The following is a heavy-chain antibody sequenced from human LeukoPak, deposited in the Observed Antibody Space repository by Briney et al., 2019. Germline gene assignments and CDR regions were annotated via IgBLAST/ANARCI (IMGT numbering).Heavy chain of an antibody. CDR2: INPNSGGT. Sequence: ASVKVSFKASGYTFTGYYMHWVRQAPGQGLEWMGWINPNSGGTNYAQKFQGRVTMTRDTSISTAYMELSRLRSDDTAVYYCASPGRGYSYGLDAFDIWGQGTMVTVSS. CDR3: ASPGRGYSYGLDAFDI. J-gene: IGHJ3*02. V-gene: IGHV1-2*02. CDR1: GYTFTGYY. D-gene: IGHD5-18*01.